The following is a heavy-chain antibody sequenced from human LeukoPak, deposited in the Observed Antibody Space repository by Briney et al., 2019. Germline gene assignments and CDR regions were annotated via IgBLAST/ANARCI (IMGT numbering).Heavy chain of an antibody. J-gene: IGHJ3*02. CDR2: IYYSGST. CDR1: GGSISSYY. Sequence: SETLSLTCTVSGGSISSYYWSWIRRPPGKGLEWIGYIYYSGSTNYNPSLKSRVTISVDTSKNQFSLKLSSVTAADTAVYYCARVSRQPKAFDIWGQGTMVTVSS. D-gene: IGHD6-13*01. CDR3: ARVSRQPKAFDI. V-gene: IGHV4-59*01.